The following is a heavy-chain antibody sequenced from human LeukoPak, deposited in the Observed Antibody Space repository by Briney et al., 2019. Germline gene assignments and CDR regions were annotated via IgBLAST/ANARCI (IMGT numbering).Heavy chain of an antibody. Sequence: PSETLSLTCPVSGGSSIGYLWSWMRQPPGKGLEWIGYINYSGSTNYNPSLKSRVTMSVDTSKNQFSLKLSSVTAADTAMYYFARQGRQDYVYFDHWGQGSLVTVSS. CDR1: GGSSIGYL. CDR3: ARQGRQDYVYFDH. D-gene: IGHD4-17*01. CDR2: INYSGST. V-gene: IGHV4-59*01. J-gene: IGHJ4*02.